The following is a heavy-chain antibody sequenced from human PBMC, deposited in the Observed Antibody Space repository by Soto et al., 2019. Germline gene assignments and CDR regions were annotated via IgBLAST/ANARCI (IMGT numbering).Heavy chain of an antibody. CDR2: ISFDGNII. Sequence: PCWSMGLSCAASDFSLNSYAMHGIRQAPGKGLEWLADISFDGNIIQYADSVKGRFIISRDNSKNTLYLQMNSLRGDDTAVYYCARTFDTITYYFDYWGQGTLVTGSS. CDR3: ARTFDTITYYFDY. CDR1: DFSLNSYA. D-gene: IGHD3-9*01. J-gene: IGHJ4*02. V-gene: IGHV3-30-3*01.